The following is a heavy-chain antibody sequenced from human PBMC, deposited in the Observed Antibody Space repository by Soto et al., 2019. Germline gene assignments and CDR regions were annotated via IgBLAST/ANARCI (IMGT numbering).Heavy chain of an antibody. J-gene: IGHJ4*02. V-gene: IGHV1-69*08. CDR2: IIPILGIA. Sequence: QVQLVQSGAEVKKPGSSVKVSCKASGGTFSSYTISWVRQAPGQGLEWMGRIIPILGIANYAQKFQGRVTITADKPTSTAYMELSSLRSEDTAVYYCARDIRCSGGSCYYFDFWGQGTLVTVSS. CDR3: ARDIRCSGGSCYYFDF. D-gene: IGHD2-15*01. CDR1: GGTFSSYT.